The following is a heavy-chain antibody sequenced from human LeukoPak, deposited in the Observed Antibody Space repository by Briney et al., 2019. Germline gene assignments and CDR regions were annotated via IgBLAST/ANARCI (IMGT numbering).Heavy chain of an antibody. Sequence: SQTLSLTCAISGDSVSSNSVTWNWIRQSPSRGLEWLGRTYYRSTWYNDYAVSVRGRITVNPDTSNNQFSLQLNSVTPEDTAMYYCATDSRSCRYWGQGTLVTVSS. V-gene: IGHV6-1*01. CDR1: GDSVSSNSVT. J-gene: IGHJ4*02. CDR3: ATDSRSCRY. CDR2: TYYRSTWYN.